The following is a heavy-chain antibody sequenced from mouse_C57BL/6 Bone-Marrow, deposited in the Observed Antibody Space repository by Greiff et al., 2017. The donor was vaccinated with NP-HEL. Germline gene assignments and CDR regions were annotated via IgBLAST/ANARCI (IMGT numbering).Heavy chain of an antibody. J-gene: IGHJ4*01. CDR2: ISDGGSYT. D-gene: IGHD2-10*01. CDR1: GFTFSSYA. Sequence: EVQVVESGGGLVKPGGSLKLSCAASGFTFSSYAMSWVRQTPEKRLEWVATISDGGSYTYYPDNVKGRFTISRDNATNNLYLQMSHLKSEDTAMYYCAREPLLDYAMDYWGQGTSVTVSS. V-gene: IGHV5-4*01. CDR3: AREPLLDYAMDY.